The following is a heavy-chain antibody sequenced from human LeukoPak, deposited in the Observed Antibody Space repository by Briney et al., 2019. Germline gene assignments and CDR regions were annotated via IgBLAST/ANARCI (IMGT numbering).Heavy chain of an antibody. J-gene: IGHJ6*03. V-gene: IGHV4-4*08. CDR3: ARRITDMDV. CDR1: GGSISTYH. CDR2: IYTSGST. D-gene: IGHD3-10*01. Sequence: SETLSLTCTVSGGSISTYHWSWIRQPPGKGLEWIGYIYTSGSTSYNPSLNSRVTISVDTSKNQFSLKLASVTAADTAVYYCARRITDMDVWGNGTTVTVSS.